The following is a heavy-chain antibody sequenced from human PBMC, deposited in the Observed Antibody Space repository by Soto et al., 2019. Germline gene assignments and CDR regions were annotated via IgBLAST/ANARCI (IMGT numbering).Heavy chain of an antibody. CDR3: ERDARPGVAVATYGMDV. CDR1: GFTFRTYG. CDR2: IWYDGSNK. D-gene: IGHD6-13*01. V-gene: IGHV3-33*01. J-gene: IGHJ6*01. Sequence: QVQLVESGGGVVQPGRSLRLSCAASGFTFRTYGMHWVRQAPGKGLEWVAVIWYDGSNKYYADSVKGRFTISRDDSRNTLYLQMTRLSDEDTAVYYCERDARPGVAVATYGMDVWGQGTTVTVSS.